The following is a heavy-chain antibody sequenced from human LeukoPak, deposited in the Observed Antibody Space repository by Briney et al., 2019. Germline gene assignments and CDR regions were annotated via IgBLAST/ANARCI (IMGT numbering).Heavy chain of an antibody. D-gene: IGHD3-10*01. CDR2: ISSGGDTK. V-gene: IGHV3-11*01. J-gene: IGHJ4*02. CDR1: EFVFSDYY. Sequence: GGSLRLSCAASEFVFSDYYMSWVRQAPGKGLEWVSYISSGGDTKYYADSVKGRFAISRDNAKNSLYLQMNNLRAEDTAVYYCAREMGGDYGSGTFFDLWGQGNMVTVSS. CDR3: AREMGGDYGSGTFFDL.